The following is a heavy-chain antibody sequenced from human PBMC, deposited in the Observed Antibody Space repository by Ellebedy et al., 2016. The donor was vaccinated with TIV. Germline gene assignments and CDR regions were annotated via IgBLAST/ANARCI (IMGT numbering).Heavy chain of an antibody. J-gene: IGHJ3*01. V-gene: IGHV3-74*03. D-gene: IGHD3-22*01. CDR2: VGSDGDNT. CDR3: ARHYYDSDGYSRDAFDL. CDR1: GFTFRSYW. Sequence: PGGSLRLSCTASGFTFRSYWMYWVRQAPGKGLAWVSRVGSDGDNTKYAESVTGRFTISRDNAKNTLFLQMDSLRAEDTALYYCARHYYDSDGYSRDAFDLWGQGTMVTVSS.